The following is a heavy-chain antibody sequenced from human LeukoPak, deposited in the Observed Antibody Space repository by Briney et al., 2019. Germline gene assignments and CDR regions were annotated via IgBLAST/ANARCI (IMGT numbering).Heavy chain of an antibody. Sequence: GGSLRLSCATSGFTFSSYSMNWVRQAPGKGLEWVSYISSSSATIYYADSVKGRFTISRDNAKNSLYLQMNSLRAEDTAVYYCARHLSGVTGYTYGRGIDYWGQGTLVTVSS. D-gene: IGHD5-18*01. CDR2: ISSSSATI. CDR3: ARHLSGVTGYTYGRGIDY. J-gene: IGHJ4*02. CDR1: GFTFSSYS. V-gene: IGHV3-48*01.